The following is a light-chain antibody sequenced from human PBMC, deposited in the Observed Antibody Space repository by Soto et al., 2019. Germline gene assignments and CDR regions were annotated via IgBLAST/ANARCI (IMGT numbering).Light chain of an antibody. CDR1: QSVSSN. Sequence: IVLKQSPSTLSLSPGERATLSCRASQSVSSNLAWYQQKPGQAPRLLIYGASNKATGIPARFSGSGSATEFTLTISSLQSEDVAYYYRQRSSNSWTFGQGTKVDIK. CDR3: QRSSNSWT. CDR2: GAS. J-gene: IGKJ1*01. V-gene: IGKV3D-15*01.